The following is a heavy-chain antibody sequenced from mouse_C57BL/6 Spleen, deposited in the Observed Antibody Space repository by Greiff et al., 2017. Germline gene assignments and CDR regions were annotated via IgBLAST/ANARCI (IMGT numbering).Heavy chain of an antibody. CDR2: INPYNGGT. J-gene: IGHJ2*01. Sequence: EVQLQQSGPVLVKPGASVKMSCKASGYTFTDYYMNWVKQSHGKSLEWIGVINPYNGGTSYNQKFKGKATLTVDKSSSTAYMELNSLTSEDSAVYYCARKTAQATRGFDYWGQGTTLTVSS. CDR1: GYTFTDYY. D-gene: IGHD3-2*02. V-gene: IGHV1-19*01. CDR3: ARKTAQATRGFDY.